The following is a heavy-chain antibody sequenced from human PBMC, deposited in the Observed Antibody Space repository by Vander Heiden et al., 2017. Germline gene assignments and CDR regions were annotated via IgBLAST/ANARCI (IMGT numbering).Heavy chain of an antibody. V-gene: IGHV1-8*01. CDR2: MNPNSGNT. CDR1: GYTFTRYD. J-gene: IGHJ6*02. CDR3: ARGRVQTYYYYYGMDV. Sequence: QVQLVQSGAEVKKPGASVKVSCTASGYTFTRYDINWVRQATGQGLEWMGWMNPNSGNTGYAQKFQGRVTMTRNTSISTAYMELSSLRSEDTAVYYCARGRVQTYYYYYGMDVWGQGTTVTVSS.